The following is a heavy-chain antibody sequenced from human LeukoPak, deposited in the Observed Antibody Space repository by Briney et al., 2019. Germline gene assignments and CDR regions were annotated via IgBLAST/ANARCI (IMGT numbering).Heavy chain of an antibody. V-gene: IGHV4-59*01. Sequence: NPSETLSLTCTVSGGSISSYYWSWIRQPPGKGLEWIGYIYYSGNTNYNPSLKSRLTISVDTSKNQFSLKLSSVTAADTAVYYCARESRRDGYKFDYWGQGTLVTVSS. CDR1: GGSISSYY. CDR2: IYYSGNT. D-gene: IGHD5-24*01. CDR3: ARESRRDGYKFDY. J-gene: IGHJ4*02.